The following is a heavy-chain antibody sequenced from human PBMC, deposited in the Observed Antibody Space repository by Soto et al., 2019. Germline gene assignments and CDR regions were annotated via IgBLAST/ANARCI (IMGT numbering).Heavy chain of an antibody. D-gene: IGHD6-19*01. J-gene: IGHJ5*02. CDR3: AREQWLAESWIHP. V-gene: IGHV1-3*01. CDR2: INAGNGNT. Sequence: ASVKVSCKASAYTFTTYAMHWVRQAPGQRLEWMGWINAGNGNTKYSQNFQGRVTITRDTSASTVYMELSSLRSEDTAVYYCAREQWLAESWIHPWGQATRVSV. CDR1: AYTFTTYA.